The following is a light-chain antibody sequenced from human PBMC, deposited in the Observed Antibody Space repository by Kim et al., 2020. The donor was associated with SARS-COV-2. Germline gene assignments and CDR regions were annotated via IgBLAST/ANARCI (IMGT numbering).Light chain of an antibody. CDR3: QQFGSSLLT. Sequence: SPGERATLSCRASQSVNSKFLGWYQQKPGQAPRLLIFGASSRATGIPDRFSGSGSGTDFTLTISRLEPEDFAVYYCQQFGSSLLTFGGGTKVDIK. CDR1: QSVNSKF. J-gene: IGKJ4*01. CDR2: GAS. V-gene: IGKV3-20*01.